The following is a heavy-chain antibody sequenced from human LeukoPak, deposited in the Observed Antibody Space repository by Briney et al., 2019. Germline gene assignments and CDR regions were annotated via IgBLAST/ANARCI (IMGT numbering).Heavy chain of an antibody. D-gene: IGHD2-15*01. CDR2: ISGSGGST. CDR3: AKVSFEDIVVVVAAKQYYYYGMDV. CDR1: GFTFSSYA. J-gene: IGHJ6*02. Sequence: GGSLRLSCAASGFTFSSYAMSWVRQAPGEGLEWVSAISGSGGSTYYADSVKGRFTISRDNSKNTLYLQMNSLRAEDTAVYYCAKVSFEDIVVVVAAKQYYYYGMDVWGQGTTVTVSS. V-gene: IGHV3-23*01.